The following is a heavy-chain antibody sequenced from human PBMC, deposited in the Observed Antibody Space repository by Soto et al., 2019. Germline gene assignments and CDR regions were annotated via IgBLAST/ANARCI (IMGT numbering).Heavy chain of an antibody. D-gene: IGHD3-10*01. J-gene: IGHJ6*02. CDR2: IYYSGST. CDR3: AIDILGRVRGFIRGYYNYWCMDV. Sequence: SETLSLTCTVSGGSISSGGYYWSWIRQHPGKGLEWIGYIYYSGSTYYNPSLKSRVTISVATSKNQFSLKLSSVTAAAPAVYYCAIDILGRVRGFIRGYYNYWCMDVGGQGTTVTVSS. CDR1: GGSISSGGYY. V-gene: IGHV4-31*03.